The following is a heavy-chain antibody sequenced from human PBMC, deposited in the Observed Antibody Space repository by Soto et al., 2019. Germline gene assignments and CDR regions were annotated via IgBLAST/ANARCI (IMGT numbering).Heavy chain of an antibody. CDR3: AKRRGAGGHFDY. CDR2: VSIGGST. D-gene: IGHD2-15*01. J-gene: IGHJ4*02. Sequence: VGPLRLSCAASGFTFSSYAMGWVRQGPGKGLEWVAGVSIGGSTHYADSVRGRFTISRDNSKKTLSLQMNSLTAEDTAVYFCAKRRGAGGHFDYWGQGALVTVPS. CDR1: GFTFSSYA. V-gene: IGHV3-23*01.